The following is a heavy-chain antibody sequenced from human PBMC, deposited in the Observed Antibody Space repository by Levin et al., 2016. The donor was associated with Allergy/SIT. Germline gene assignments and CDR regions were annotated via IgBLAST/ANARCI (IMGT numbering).Heavy chain of an antibody. V-gene: IGHV1-69*01. D-gene: IGHD5-12*01. Sequence: WVRQAPGQGLEWMGGIIPIFGTANYAQKFQGRVTITADESTSTAYMEVSSLRSEDTAVYYCARGAGSDGRDNNWFDPWGQGTLVTVSS. CDR3: ARGAGSDGRDNNWFDP. CDR2: IIPIFGTA. J-gene: IGHJ5*02.